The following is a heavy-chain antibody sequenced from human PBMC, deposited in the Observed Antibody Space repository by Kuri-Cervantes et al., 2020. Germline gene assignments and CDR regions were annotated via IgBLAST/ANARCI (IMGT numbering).Heavy chain of an antibody. Sequence: GGSLRLSCAASRFTLSTYALSWVRQPPGKGLGWVSIITGGGGGTYYADPVKGRFTISRDNSKNTLYLQMNSLRAEDTAVYYCAKDAPYYYIWAIQFGFDYWGQGTLVTVSS. CDR1: RFTLSTYA. CDR2: ITGGGGGT. CDR3: AKDAPYYYIWAIQFGFDY. D-gene: IGHD3-10*01. J-gene: IGHJ4*02. V-gene: IGHV3-23*01.